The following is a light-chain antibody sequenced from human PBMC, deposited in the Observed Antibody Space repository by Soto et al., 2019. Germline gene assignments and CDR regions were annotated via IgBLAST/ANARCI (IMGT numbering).Light chain of an antibody. V-gene: IGLV2-23*01. J-gene: IGLJ3*02. CDR1: SL. Sequence: QSALTRPASVSGSPGQSITISCTGASLVSWYQHHPGKAPKLIIYEGSKRPSGVSNRFSASKSGNTASLTISGLQADDEADYYCCSYVDSSTMVFGGGTKLTVL. CDR2: EGS. CDR3: CSYVDSSTMV.